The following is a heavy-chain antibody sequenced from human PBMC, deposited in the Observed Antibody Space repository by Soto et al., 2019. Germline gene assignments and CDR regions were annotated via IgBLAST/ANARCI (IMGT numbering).Heavy chain of an antibody. CDR1: GFSIRSYW. D-gene: IGHD2-15*01. J-gene: IGHJ5*02. V-gene: IGHV3-74*01. CDR2: ISADGTST. Sequence: GGSLRLSCVASGFSIRSYWMHWVRQAPGKGLVWVSRISADGTSTSFADSVTGRFTISRDNAKNTAFLQVSSLRDEDTALYYCVRSFCSGSNCYGWFDPWGQGTPVTVSS. CDR3: VRSFCSGSNCYGWFDP.